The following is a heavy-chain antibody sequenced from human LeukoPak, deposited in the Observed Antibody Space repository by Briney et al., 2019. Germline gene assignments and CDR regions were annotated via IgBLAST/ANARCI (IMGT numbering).Heavy chain of an antibody. Sequence: PSETLSLTCTVSGGSLHNYYWSWIRQPPGKGLEWIGEINHSGSTNYNPSLKSRVTISVDTSKNQFSLKLSSVTAADTAVYYCARALGAFDIWGQGTMVTVSS. V-gene: IGHV4-34*01. J-gene: IGHJ3*02. CDR3: ARALGAFDI. CDR1: GGSLHNYY. CDR2: INHSGST.